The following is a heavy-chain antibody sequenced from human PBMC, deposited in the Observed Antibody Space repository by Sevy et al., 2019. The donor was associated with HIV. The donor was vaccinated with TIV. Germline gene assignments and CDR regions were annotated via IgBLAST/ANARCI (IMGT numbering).Heavy chain of an antibody. J-gene: IGHJ4*02. CDR1: GGSVSSGSYY. V-gene: IGHV4-61*01. D-gene: IGHD2-8*01. CDR2: IYYSGCT. Sequence: SETLSLTCTVSGGSVSSGSYYWSWIRQPPGKGLEWIGYIYYSGCTNYNPSLKSRVTISVDTSKNQFSLKLSSVTAADTAVYYCASIERYCTNGVCSHFDYWGQGTLVTVSS. CDR3: ASIERYCTNGVCSHFDY.